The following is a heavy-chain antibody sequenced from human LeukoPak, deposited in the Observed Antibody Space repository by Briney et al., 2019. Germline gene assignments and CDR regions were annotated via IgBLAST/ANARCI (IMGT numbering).Heavy chain of an antibody. CDR3: ARGMAGDFWSGYYFDY. Sequence: GGSLRLSCAASGFTFSRYAMHGVRQAPGKGLEYVSVISSNGGSTYYAKSVKDRFTISRDNAKNSLYLQMNSLRAEDTAVYYCARGMAGDFWSGYYFDYWGQGTLVTVSS. V-gene: IGHV3-64*01. CDR1: GFTFSRYA. J-gene: IGHJ4*02. CDR2: ISSNGGST. D-gene: IGHD3-3*01.